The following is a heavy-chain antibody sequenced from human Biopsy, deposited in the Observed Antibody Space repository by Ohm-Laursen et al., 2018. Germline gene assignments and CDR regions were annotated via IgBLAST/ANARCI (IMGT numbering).Heavy chain of an antibody. CDR3: ARGRTHLLPDHDWFDP. CDR2: IIRSVSHI. CDR1: GFSLRSFT. V-gene: IGHV3-21*06. J-gene: IGHJ5*02. Sequence: SLRLSCAASGFSLRSFTINWVRQAPGKGLEWVSSIIRSVSHILYAETLKGRFTSSRDNAKNSVYLQMNSLRVEDTGVYYCARGRTHLLPDHDWFDPWGQGTLVTVSS. D-gene: IGHD1-14*01.